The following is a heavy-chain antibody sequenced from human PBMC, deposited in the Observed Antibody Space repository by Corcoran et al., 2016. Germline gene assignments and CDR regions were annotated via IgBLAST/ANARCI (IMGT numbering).Heavy chain of an antibody. CDR3: ARVGYDGSGSPGYYYYYYGMDV. V-gene: IGHV3-74*01. J-gene: IGHJ6*02. D-gene: IGHD3-10*01. CDR1: GFTFSSYW. CDR2: INSDGSST. Sequence: EVQLVESGGGLVQPGGSLRLSCAASGFTFSSYWMNWVRQAPGKGLVWVSRINSDGSSTSYADSVKGRFTISRDNAKNTLYLQMNSLRAEETAGYYCARVGYDGSGSPGYYYYYYGMDVWGQGTTVTVSS.